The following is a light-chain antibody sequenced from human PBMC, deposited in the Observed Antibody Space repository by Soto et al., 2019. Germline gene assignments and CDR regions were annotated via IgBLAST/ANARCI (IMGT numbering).Light chain of an antibody. J-gene: IGLJ3*02. CDR1: SSNIGSHV. Sequence: QSVLTQPPSASGTPGQRVTISCSGSSSNIGSHVVYWYQQLAGTAPKLLMYNNNQRASGVPDRFSGSKSGTSASLAISGLQSEDEADYYCAVWDDSLDGGVFGGGTKVTVL. V-gene: IGLV1-44*01. CDR3: AVWDDSLDGGV. CDR2: NNN.